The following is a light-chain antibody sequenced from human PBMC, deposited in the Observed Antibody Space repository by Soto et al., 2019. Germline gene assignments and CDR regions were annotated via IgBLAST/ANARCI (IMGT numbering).Light chain of an antibody. V-gene: IGKV1-27*01. Sequence: DIQMTQSPSSLSAFVGDRVTITCRATQAISNYLAWYQQKPGKVPKLLIYAASTLQSGVPSRFSGSGSGTDFTRTISSLQPEDVATYYCQKYKSAPWTFGQGTKVEIK. CDR2: AAS. CDR1: QAISNY. J-gene: IGKJ1*01. CDR3: QKYKSAPWT.